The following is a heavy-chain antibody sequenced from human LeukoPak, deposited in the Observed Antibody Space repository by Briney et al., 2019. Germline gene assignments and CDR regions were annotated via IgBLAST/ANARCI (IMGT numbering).Heavy chain of an antibody. D-gene: IGHD6-6*01. V-gene: IGHV5-51*01. CDR1: GFTFTKYW. J-gene: IGHJ4*03. Sequence: GESLKISCQASGFTFTKYWIGWVRQMPGKGLVWMGIIYPGDSETKYGPSFRGQFTISADKSTSTPYLQWGSLKASDTAMYFCARGDASMATGFNYWGQGTLVTVSS. CDR3: ARGDASMATGFNY. CDR2: IYPGDSET.